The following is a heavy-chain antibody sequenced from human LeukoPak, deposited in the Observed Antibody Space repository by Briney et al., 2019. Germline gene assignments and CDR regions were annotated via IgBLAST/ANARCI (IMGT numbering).Heavy chain of an antibody. J-gene: IGHJ5*02. D-gene: IGHD3-22*01. Sequence: GGSLRLSCAASGFTFSSYAMSWVRQAPGKGLEWVSYISSSGSTIYYADSVKGRFTISRDNAKNSLYLQMNSLRAEDTAVYYCARDLFTTYLDPWGQGTLVTVSS. CDR2: ISSSGSTI. V-gene: IGHV3-48*04. CDR1: GFTFSSYA. CDR3: ARDLFTTYLDP.